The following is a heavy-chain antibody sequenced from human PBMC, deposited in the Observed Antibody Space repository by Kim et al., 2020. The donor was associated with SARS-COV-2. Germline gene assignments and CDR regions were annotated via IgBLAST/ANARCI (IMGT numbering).Heavy chain of an antibody. CDR1: GGSFSGYY. CDR2: INHSGST. CDR3: ARDVLRYFCLHPYPGPWF. J-gene: IGHJ5*01. D-gene: IGHD3-9*01. Sequence: SETLSLTCAVYGGSFSGYYWSWIRQPPGKGLEWIGEINHSGSTNYNPSLKSRVTISVDTSKNQFSLKLSSVTAADTAVYYCARDVLRYFCLHPYPGPWF. V-gene: IGHV4-34*01.